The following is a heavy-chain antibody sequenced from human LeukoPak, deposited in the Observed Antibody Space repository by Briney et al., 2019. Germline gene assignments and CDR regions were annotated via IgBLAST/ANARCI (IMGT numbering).Heavy chain of an antibody. J-gene: IGHJ3*02. D-gene: IGHD1-26*01. CDR2: IYSGGST. CDR3: ARVAWDDAFDI. CDR1: GFTVSSNY. V-gene: IGHV3-66*01. Sequence: TGGSLRLSCAASGFTVSSNYMSWVRQAPGKGLEWVSVIYSGGSTYYADSVKGRFTISRDNSKSTLYLQMNSLRAEDTAVYYCARVAWDDAFDIWGQRTMVTVSS.